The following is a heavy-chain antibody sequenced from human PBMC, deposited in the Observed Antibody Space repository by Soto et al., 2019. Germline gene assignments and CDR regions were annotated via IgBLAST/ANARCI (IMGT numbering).Heavy chain of an antibody. CDR2: IYYSGST. Sequence: SETLSLTCTVSGGSISSRSSDYYWGWLRQPPGRGLEWIGNIYYSGSTYYNPVLKSRVTISVDTSKNQFSLKLSSVTAADTAVYYCARVTYCSSTSCYDAFDIWGQGTMVTVSS. J-gene: IGHJ3*02. CDR1: GGSISSRSSDYY. D-gene: IGHD2-2*01. V-gene: IGHV4-39*07. CDR3: ARVTYCSSTSCYDAFDI.